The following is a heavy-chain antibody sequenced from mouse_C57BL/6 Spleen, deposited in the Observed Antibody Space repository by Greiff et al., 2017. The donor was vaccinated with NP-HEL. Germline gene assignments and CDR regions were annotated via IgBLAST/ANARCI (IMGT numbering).Heavy chain of an antibody. CDR3: ARDSLIYYGNTGYFDV. V-gene: IGHV5-16*01. D-gene: IGHD2-1*01. J-gene: IGHJ1*03. Sequence: EVQRVESEGGLVQPGSSMKLSCTASGFTFSDYYMAWVRQVPEKGLEWVANINYDGSSTYYLDSLKSRFIISRDNAKNILYLQMSSLKSEDTDTYYCARDSLIYYGNTGYFDVWGTGTTVTVSS. CDR1: GFTFSDYY. CDR2: INYDGSST.